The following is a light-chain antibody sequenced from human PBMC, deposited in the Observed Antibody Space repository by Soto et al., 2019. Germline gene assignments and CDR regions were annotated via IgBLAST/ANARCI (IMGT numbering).Light chain of an antibody. CDR1: RGIGSY. CDR3: QQLSTYPST. CDR2: AAS. Sequence: IQLTQSPSSLSASVGDRVTITCRASRGIGSYLAWYQQKPGEPPKILIFAASTLQSGVPSRFRGSGSGTDFTLTISRLQAEDFATYYCQQLSTYPSTFGGGTKVDIK. J-gene: IGKJ4*01. V-gene: IGKV1-9*01.